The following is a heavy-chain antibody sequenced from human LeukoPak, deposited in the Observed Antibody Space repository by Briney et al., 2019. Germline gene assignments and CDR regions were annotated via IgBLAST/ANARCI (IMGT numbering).Heavy chain of an antibody. CDR3: AKGSLWSGTNWFDP. D-gene: IGHD3-3*01. V-gene: IGHV3-30*02. Sequence: SGGSLRLSCVVSGFTFSSYGMHWVRQAPGKGLEWVAFIRYDGSNKYYADSVKGRFTISRDNSKNTLYLQMNSLRAEDTAVYYCAKGSLWSGTNWFDPWGQGTLVTVSS. CDR1: GFTFSSYG. J-gene: IGHJ5*02. CDR2: IRYDGSNK.